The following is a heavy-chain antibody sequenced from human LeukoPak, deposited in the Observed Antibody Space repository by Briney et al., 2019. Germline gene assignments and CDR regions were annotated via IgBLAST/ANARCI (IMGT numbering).Heavy chain of an antibody. J-gene: IGHJ5*02. CDR3: AKYVSTGWFDP. CDR1: GGSISSYY. V-gene: IGHV4-59*08. Sequence: SETLSLTCTVSGGSISSYYWSWIRQPPGMGLEWIGYIYYSGSTNYNPSLKSRVTISVDTSENQFSLKLSSVTAADTAVYYCAKYVSTGWFDPWGQGTLVTVSS. CDR2: IYYSGST. D-gene: IGHD3-16*01.